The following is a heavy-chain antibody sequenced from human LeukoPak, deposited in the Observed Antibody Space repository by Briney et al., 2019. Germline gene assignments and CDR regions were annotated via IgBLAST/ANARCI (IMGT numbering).Heavy chain of an antibody. Sequence: ASETLSLTCTVSGGSISSGGYYWSWIRQHPGKGLEWIGYIYYSGSTNYNPSLKSRVTISVDTSKNQFSLKLSSVTAADTAVYYCARTKKVGGSRGFDYWGQGTLVTVSS. D-gene: IGHD3-10*01. J-gene: IGHJ4*02. CDR2: IYYSGST. V-gene: IGHV4-61*08. CDR1: GGSISSGGYY. CDR3: ARTKKVGGSRGFDY.